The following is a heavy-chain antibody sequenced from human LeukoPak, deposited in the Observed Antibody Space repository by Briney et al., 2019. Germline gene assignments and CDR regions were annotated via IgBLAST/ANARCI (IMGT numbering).Heavy chain of an antibody. V-gene: IGHV3-23*01. CDR1: GFTFSSYG. J-gene: IGHJ3*02. D-gene: IGHD3-22*01. Sequence: GGSLRLSCAASGFTFSSYGMHWVRQAPGKGLEWVSAISGSGGSTYYADSVKGRFTISRDNSKNTLYLQMNSLRAEDTAVYYCAKDHRDSSGNLVDAFDIWGQGTMVTVSS. CDR3: AKDHRDSSGNLVDAFDI. CDR2: ISGSGGST.